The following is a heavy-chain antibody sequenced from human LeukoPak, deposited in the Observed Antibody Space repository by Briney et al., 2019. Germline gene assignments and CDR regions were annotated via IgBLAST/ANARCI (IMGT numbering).Heavy chain of an antibody. CDR1: GYNFIGYY. CDR2: ISPNNSDT. J-gene: IGHJ4*02. D-gene: IGHD6-6*01. CDR3: ATVWDVSSAGALHY. Sequence: ASVKVSCKAFGYNFIGYYIHWVRQAPGQGLEWLGWISPNNSDTNFALKFQGRVNLTTDTSITTVYMEMSRLRFDDTAVYYFATVWDVSSAGALHYWGQGPLVPVSS. V-gene: IGHV1-2*02.